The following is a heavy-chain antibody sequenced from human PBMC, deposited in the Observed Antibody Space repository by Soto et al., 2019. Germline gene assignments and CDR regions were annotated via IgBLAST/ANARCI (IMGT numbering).Heavy chain of an antibody. CDR2: VYRTGST. D-gene: IGHD3-22*01. CDR1: GGSISTSNW. CDR3: ARGSYYDSSGYYGP. V-gene: IGHV4-4*02. Sequence: SETLSLTCAVSGGSISTSNWWSWVRQPPGKGLEWIGEVYRTGSTNYNPSLESRVTISVDTSKNQFSLKLSSVTAADTAVYYCARGSYYDSSGYYGPWGQGTLVTVSS. J-gene: IGHJ5*02.